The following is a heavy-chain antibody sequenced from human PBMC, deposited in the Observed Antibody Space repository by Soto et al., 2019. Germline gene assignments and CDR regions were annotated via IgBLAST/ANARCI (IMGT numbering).Heavy chain of an antibody. CDR2: IIPIFGTA. J-gene: IGHJ5*02. Sequence: QVQLVQSGAEVKKPGSLVKVSCKASGGTFSSYAISWVRQAPGQGLEWMGGIIPIFGTANYAQKFQGRVTITADKSTSTAYRELSSLRSEDTAVYYCARGAVAQEWIVWFDPWGQGTLVTVSS. CDR3: ARGAVAQEWIVWFDP. CDR1: GGTFSSYA. D-gene: IGHD6-19*01. V-gene: IGHV1-69*06.